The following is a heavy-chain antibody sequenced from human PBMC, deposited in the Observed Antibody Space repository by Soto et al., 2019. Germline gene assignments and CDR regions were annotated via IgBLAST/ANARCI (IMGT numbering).Heavy chain of an antibody. D-gene: IGHD3-10*01. J-gene: IGHJ5*02. CDR3: ARDDVEWFGEFLYSSWFDP. Sequence: ASVKVSCKASGYTFTSYGISWVRQAPGQGLEWMGWISAYNGNTNYAQKLQGRVTMTTDTSASTAYMELSSLRSDDTAVYYCARDDVEWFGEFLYSSWFDPWGQGTLVTVSS. CDR1: GYTFTSYG. CDR2: ISAYNGNT. V-gene: IGHV1-18*01.